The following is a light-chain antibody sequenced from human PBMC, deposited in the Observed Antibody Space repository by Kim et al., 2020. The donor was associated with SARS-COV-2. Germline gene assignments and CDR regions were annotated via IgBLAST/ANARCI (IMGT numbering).Light chain of an antibody. Sequence: GDRVTITCRASQDISNYLAWFQLKPGKAPKLLIYAASALQPGVPSRFSGSGSGPDFTLTVTSLQPEDVATYYCQKCDSAPWTFGQGTKVDI. CDR1: QDISNY. J-gene: IGKJ1*01. CDR2: AAS. CDR3: QKCDSAPWT. V-gene: IGKV1-27*01.